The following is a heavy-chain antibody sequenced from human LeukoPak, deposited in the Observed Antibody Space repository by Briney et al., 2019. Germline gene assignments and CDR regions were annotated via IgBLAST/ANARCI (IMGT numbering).Heavy chain of an antibody. CDR2: INSDGSWT. CDR1: GNYW. V-gene: IGHV3-74*01. J-gene: IGHJ4*02. CDR3: VSFYETY. Sequence: GGSLRLSCAASGNYWMHWVRQVPGKGLVWVSHINSDGSWTSYADSVKGRFTISKDNAKNTVYLQMNNLRAEDTAVYYCVSFYETYWGRGTLVTVSS. D-gene: IGHD2/OR15-2a*01.